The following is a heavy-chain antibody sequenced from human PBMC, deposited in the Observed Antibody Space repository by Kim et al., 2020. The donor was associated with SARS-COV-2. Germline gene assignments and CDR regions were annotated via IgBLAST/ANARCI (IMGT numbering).Heavy chain of an antibody. Sequence: GGSLRLSCEASGFTFSGYWMNWVRQAPGKGLVWVSDIKPDGSETGYADSVRGRFTISRDNAKNTLYLQMSSLRAEDTAIYYCVRDLFWCYDNWGQGVLVTVSS. V-gene: IGHV3-74*01. CDR3: VRDLFWCYDN. J-gene: IGHJ4*02. CDR2: IKPDGSET. D-gene: IGHD2-21*01. CDR1: GFTFSGYW.